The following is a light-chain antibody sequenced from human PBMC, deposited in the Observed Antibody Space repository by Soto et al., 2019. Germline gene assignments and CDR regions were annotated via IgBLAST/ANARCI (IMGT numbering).Light chain of an antibody. CDR3: QQRSNWIT. J-gene: IGKJ5*01. CDR1: QSVSSY. CDR2: DAS. V-gene: IGKV3-11*01. Sequence: EIVLPQSPATRSFSPGERATLSCRASQSVSSYLAWYQQKPGQAPRLLIYDASNRATGIPARFSGSGSGTDFTLTISSLEPEDFAVYYCQQRSNWITFGQGTRLEIK.